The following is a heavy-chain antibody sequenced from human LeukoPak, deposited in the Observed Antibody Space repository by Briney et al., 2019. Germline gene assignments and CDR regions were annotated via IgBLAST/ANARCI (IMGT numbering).Heavy chain of an antibody. CDR2: INTNTGNP. V-gene: IGHV7-4-1*02. J-gene: IGHJ4*02. CDR1: GYTFTSYD. CDR3: ARVSGSRPIDY. Sequence: ASVKVSCKASGYTFTSYDINWVRQATGQGLEWMGWINTNTGNPTYAQGFTGRFVFSLDTSVSTAYLQISSLKAEDTAVYYCARVSGSRPIDYWGQGTLVTVSS. D-gene: IGHD3-10*01.